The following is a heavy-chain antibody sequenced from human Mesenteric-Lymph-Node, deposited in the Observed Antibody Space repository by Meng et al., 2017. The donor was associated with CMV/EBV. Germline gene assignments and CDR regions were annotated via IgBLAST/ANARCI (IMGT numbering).Heavy chain of an antibody. D-gene: IGHD4-11*01. CDR2: ISSSSSYI. CDR1: GFTFSNYG. CDR3: AKDYSIDYYYGMDV. J-gene: IGHJ6*02. Sequence: GGSLRLSCAASGFTFSNYGMNWVRQAPGKGLEWVSSISSSSSYIYYADSVKGRFTISRDNAKNSLYLQMNSLRAEDTAVYYCAKDYSIDYYYGMDVWGQGTTVTVSS. V-gene: IGHV3-21*01.